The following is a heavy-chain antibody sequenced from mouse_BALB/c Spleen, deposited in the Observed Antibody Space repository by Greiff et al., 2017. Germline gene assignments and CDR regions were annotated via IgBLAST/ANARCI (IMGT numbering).Heavy chain of an antibody. Sequence: QVQLQQSGAELARPGASVKLSCKASGYTFTSYWMQWVKQRPGQGLEWIGAIYPGDGDTRYTQKFKGKATLTADKSSSTAYMQLSSLASEDSAVYYCARLMTARASCYAMDYWGQGTSVTVSS. CDR3: ARLMTARASCYAMDY. J-gene: IGHJ4*01. CDR1: GYTFTSYW. V-gene: IGHV1-87*01. D-gene: IGHD3-2*01. CDR2: IYPGDGDT.